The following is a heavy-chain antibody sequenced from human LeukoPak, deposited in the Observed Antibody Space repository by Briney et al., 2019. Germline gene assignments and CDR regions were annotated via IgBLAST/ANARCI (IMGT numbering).Heavy chain of an antibody. CDR1: GFTFSSYS. CDR2: ISSSSSTI. D-gene: IGHD6-19*01. Sequence: GGPLRLSCAASGFTFSSYSMNWVRQAPGKGLEWVSYISSSSSTIYYADSVKGRFTISRDNAKNSLYLQMNSLRAEDTAVYYCARGWVAVAGTGFDYWGQGTLVTVSS. V-gene: IGHV3-48*04. CDR3: ARGWVAVAGTGFDY. J-gene: IGHJ4*02.